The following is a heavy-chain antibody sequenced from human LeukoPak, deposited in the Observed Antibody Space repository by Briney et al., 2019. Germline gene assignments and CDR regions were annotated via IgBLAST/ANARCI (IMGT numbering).Heavy chain of an antibody. V-gene: IGHV4-59*08. CDR2: MHHSGSA. D-gene: IGHD3-10*01. CDR3: ARQGYYGVYYFDY. CDR1: GGSISSYF. J-gene: IGHJ4*02. Sequence: PSETLSLTCTVSGGSISSYFWSWVRQSPGKGLEWIGFMHHSGSANSNPSLKSRVTISMDTSKNQFSLKMSSVTAADTAVYYCARQGYYGVYYFDYWGQGTLVTVSS.